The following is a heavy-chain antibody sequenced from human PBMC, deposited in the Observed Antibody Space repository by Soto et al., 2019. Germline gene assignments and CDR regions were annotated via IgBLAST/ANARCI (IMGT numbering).Heavy chain of an antibody. CDR2: IYYSGIT. V-gene: IGHV4-39*01. CDR1: GGSISSSSYY. CDR3: ARRDVVDTAMVTDY. Sequence: SETLSLTCTVSGGSISSSSYYWGWLRQPPGKGLEWIGSIYYSGITYYNPSLKSRVTISVDTSKNQFSLKLSSVTAADTAVYYCARRDVVDTAMVTDYWGQGILVT. J-gene: IGHJ4*02. D-gene: IGHD5-18*01.